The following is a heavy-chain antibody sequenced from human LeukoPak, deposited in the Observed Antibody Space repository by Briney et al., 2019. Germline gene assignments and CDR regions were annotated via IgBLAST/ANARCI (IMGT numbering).Heavy chain of an antibody. J-gene: IGHJ4*02. V-gene: IGHV3-30*18. Sequence: PGRPLRLSCAASGFTFSRYGMHWVRQAPGKGLEWVAVISYDENNKYYGDSVKGRFTISRDNSKNTLYPQMNSLRVEDTAVYYCAKDPTAMVTGAFDYWGQGTLVTVSS. D-gene: IGHD5-18*01. CDR1: GFTFSRYG. CDR3: AKDPTAMVTGAFDY. CDR2: ISYDENNK.